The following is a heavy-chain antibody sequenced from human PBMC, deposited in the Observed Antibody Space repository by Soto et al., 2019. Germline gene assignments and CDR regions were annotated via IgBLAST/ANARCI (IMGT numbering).Heavy chain of an antibody. J-gene: IGHJ6*03. V-gene: IGHV1-46*03. D-gene: IGHD3-9*01. CDR1: GYTFTSYY. CDR3: ARDRNYDILTGYPKPIYYYYYMYV. Sequence: ASVKVSCKASGYTFTSYYMHWVRQAPGQGLEWMGIINPSGGSTSYAQKFQGRVTMTRDTSTSTVYMELSSLRSEDTAVYYCARDRNYDILTGYPKPIYYYYYMYVWGKGTTVTVSS. CDR2: INPSGGST.